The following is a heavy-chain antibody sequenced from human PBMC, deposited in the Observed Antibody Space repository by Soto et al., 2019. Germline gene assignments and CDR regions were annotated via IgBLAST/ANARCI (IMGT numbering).Heavy chain of an antibody. V-gene: IGHV4-59*01. J-gene: IGHJ6*02. D-gene: IGHD3-22*01. Sequence: SETLSLTCTVSGGSISSYYWSWIRQPPGKGLEWIGYIYYSGSTNYNPSLKSRVTISVDTSKNQFSLKLSSVTAADTAVYYCARVSGYYSHYYYYGMDVWGQGTTVTVSS. CDR2: IYYSGST. CDR3: ARVSGYYSHYYYYGMDV. CDR1: GGSISSYY.